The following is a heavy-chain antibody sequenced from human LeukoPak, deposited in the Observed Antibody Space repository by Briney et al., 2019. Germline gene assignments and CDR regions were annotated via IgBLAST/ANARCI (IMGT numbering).Heavy chain of an antibody. V-gene: IGHV4-61*02. J-gene: IGHJ6*02. Sequence: SETLSLTCTVSGGSISSGSYYWSWIRQPAGKGLEWIGRIYTSGSTNYNPSLKSRVTISVDTSKNQFSLKPSSVTAADTAVYYCARGGTYYDILTGYYPTGMDVWGQGTTVTVSS. CDR1: GGSISSGSYY. D-gene: IGHD3-9*01. CDR3: ARGGTYYDILTGYYPTGMDV. CDR2: IYTSGST.